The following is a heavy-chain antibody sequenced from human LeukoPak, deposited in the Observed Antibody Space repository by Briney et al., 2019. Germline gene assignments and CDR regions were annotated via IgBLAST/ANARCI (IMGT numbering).Heavy chain of an antibody. CDR2: IYYSGST. CDR1: GGSISSSNYY. Sequence: SETLSLTCTVSGGSISSSNYYWGWIRQPPGKGLEWIGSIYYSGSTYYNPSLKSRVTISVDTSKNQFSLKLSSVTAADTALYYCARVPYDILTAGPGAFDIWGQGTMVTVSS. J-gene: IGHJ3*02. D-gene: IGHD3-9*01. CDR3: ARVPYDILTAGPGAFDI. V-gene: IGHV4-39*07.